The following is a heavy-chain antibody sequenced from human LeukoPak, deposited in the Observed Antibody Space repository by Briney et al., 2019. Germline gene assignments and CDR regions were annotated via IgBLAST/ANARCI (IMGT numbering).Heavy chain of an antibody. CDR3: AKERRGYSYGYDAFDI. D-gene: IGHD5-18*01. V-gene: IGHV3-23*01. CDR1: GFTFSSYG. J-gene: IGHJ3*02. CDR2: ISGSGGST. Sequence: GGSLRLSCAASGFTFSSYGMSWVRQAPGKGLEWVSAISGSGGSTYYADSVKGRFTISRDNSKNTLYLQMNSLRAEDTAVYYCAKERRGYSYGYDAFDIWGQGTMVTVSS.